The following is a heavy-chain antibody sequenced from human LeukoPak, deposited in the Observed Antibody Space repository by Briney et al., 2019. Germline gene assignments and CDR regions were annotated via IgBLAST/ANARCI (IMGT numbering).Heavy chain of an antibody. CDR3: AKDLYGGDSYFDY. CDR1: GFTFSSYG. J-gene: IGHJ4*02. V-gene: IGHV3-30*18. D-gene: IGHD4-23*01. Sequence: PGGSLRLSCAAPGFTFSSYGMHWVRQAPGKGLEWVAFISYDGSNKYYADSVKGRFTISRDNSKNTLYLQMNSLKREDTAVYYCAKDLYGGDSYFDYWGQGALVTVSS. CDR2: ISYDGSNK.